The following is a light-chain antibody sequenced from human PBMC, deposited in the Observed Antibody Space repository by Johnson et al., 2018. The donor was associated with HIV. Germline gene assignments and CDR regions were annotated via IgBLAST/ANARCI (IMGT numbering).Light chain of an antibody. V-gene: IGLV1-51*01. J-gene: IGLJ1*01. CDR1: NSNIGNNY. CDR3: GTWDSSLSGGLYV. CDR2: DNN. Sequence: QSVLTQPPSVSAAPGQKVTISCSGNNSNIGNNYVSWYQHLPGTAPKLLIYDNNKRPSGIPDRFSASKSGTSATLGITGLQTEDAADYYCGTWDSSLSGGLYVFCTGISVTVL.